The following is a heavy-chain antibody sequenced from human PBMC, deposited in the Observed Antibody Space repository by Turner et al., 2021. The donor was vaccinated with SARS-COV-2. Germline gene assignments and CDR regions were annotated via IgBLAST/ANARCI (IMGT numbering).Heavy chain of an antibody. CDR1: GFTFSSYS. CDR2: ISSSSSYI. Sequence: EVQLVESGGGLVKPGGSLRLSCAAYGFTFSSYSMNWVRQAPGKGLEWVSSISSSSSYIYYADSVKGRFTISRDNAKNSLYLQMNSLRAEDTAVYYCARWHYFESSGYYTQAFDIWGQGTMVTVSS. V-gene: IGHV3-21*02. D-gene: IGHD3-22*01. J-gene: IGHJ3*02. CDR3: ARWHYFESSGYYTQAFDI.